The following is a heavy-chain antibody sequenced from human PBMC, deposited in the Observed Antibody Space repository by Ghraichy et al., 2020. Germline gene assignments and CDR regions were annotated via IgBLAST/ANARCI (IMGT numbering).Heavy chain of an antibody. CDR1: GGSISSYY. Sequence: SQTLSLTCTVSGGSISSYYWSWIRQPPGKGLEWIGYIYYSGSTNYNPSLKSRVTISVDTSKNQFSLKLSSVTAADTAVYYCARSDLTDYYYYYMDVWGKGTTVTVSS. CDR3: ARSDLTDYYYYYMDV. J-gene: IGHJ6*03. V-gene: IGHV4-59*08. CDR2: IYYSGST.